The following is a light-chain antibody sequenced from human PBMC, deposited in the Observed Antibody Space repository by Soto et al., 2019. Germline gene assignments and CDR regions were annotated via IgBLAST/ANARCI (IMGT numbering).Light chain of an antibody. J-gene: IGKJ5*01. Sequence: IVLTQSPGTLSLSPGEGATLSCRASQSVPSNYVAWYQQKPGQAPRLLIYAASSRTTGIPDRFSGSGSGTDFTLTISRLEPEDFAVYYCQQYGSNPSITFGQGTRLEIK. CDR2: AAS. V-gene: IGKV3-20*01. CDR3: QQYGSNPSIT. CDR1: QSVPSNY.